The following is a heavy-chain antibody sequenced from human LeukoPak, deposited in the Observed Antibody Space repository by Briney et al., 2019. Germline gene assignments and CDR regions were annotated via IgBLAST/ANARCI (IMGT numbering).Heavy chain of an antibody. Sequence: GGPLRLSCAASGFTFSSYGMTWVRQAPGKGLEWVSDISDTGTSTHYADSVKGRFTISRDNSKKTLYLQMNSLRAEDTAVYFCAKVQYLRGFDYWGQGTLVTVSS. J-gene: IGHJ4*02. CDR3: AKVQYLRGFDY. CDR2: ISDTGTST. CDR1: GFTFSSYG. V-gene: IGHV3-23*01. D-gene: IGHD2/OR15-2a*01.